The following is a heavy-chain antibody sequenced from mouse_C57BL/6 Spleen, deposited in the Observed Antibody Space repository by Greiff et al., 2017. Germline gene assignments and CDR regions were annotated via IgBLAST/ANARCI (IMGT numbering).Heavy chain of an antibody. J-gene: IGHJ2*01. Sequence: EVQLQQSGPELVKPGASVKISCKASGYTFTDYYMNWVKQSPGKSLEWIGDINPNNGGTSYNQKFKGKATLTVDKSSSTAYMELRSLTSEDSAVYYCAKYGSSGYWGQGTTLTVSS. CDR2: INPNNGGT. D-gene: IGHD1-1*01. V-gene: IGHV1-26*01. CDR1: GYTFTDYY. CDR3: AKYGSSGY.